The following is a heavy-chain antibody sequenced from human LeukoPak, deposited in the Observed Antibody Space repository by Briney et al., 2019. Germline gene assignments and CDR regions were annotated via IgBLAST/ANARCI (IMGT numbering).Heavy chain of an antibody. Sequence: GGSLRLSCAASGFTFSSYSMNWVRQAPGKGLEWVSYISSSNNTIYYADSVKGRFTISRDNAKNSLYLQMNSLRAEDTAVCYCVSTATFDHWGQGTLVTVSS. CDR1: GFTFSSYS. D-gene: IGHD5/OR15-5a*01. J-gene: IGHJ4*02. V-gene: IGHV3-48*04. CDR3: VSTATFDH. CDR2: ISSSNNTI.